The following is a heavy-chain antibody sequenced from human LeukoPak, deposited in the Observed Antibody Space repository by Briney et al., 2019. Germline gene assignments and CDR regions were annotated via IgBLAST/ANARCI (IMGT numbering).Heavy chain of an antibody. CDR2: ISSSGSTI. J-gene: IGHJ3*02. CDR1: GFTFSNYE. V-gene: IGHV3-48*03. Sequence: GGSLRLSCAASGFTFSNYEMNWVRQAPGKGLEWVSYISSSGSTIYDADSVKGRFTISRDNAKNSLDLQMNSLRAEDTAVYYCARGKQLWRTGAFDIWGQGTMVTVSS. CDR3: ARGKQLWRTGAFDI. D-gene: IGHD5-18*01.